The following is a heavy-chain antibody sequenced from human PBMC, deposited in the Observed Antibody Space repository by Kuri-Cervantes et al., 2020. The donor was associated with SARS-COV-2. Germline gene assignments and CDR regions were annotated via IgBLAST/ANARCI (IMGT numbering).Heavy chain of an antibody. D-gene: IGHD2-15*01. CDR3: ARDFFECSGGSCYSANWFDP. V-gene: IGHV1-46*01. CDR2: INPSGGST. CDR1: GYTFTSYY. Sequence: ASVKVSCKASGYTFTSYYMHWVRQAPGQGLEWMGIINPSGGSTSYAQKFQGWVTMTRDTSISTAYMELSRLRSDDTAVYYCARDFFECSGGSCYSANWFDPWGQGTLVTVS. J-gene: IGHJ5*02.